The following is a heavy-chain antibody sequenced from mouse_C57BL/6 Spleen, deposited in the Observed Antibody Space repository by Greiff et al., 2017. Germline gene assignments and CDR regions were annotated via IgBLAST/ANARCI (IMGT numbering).Heavy chain of an antibody. V-gene: IGHV1-50*01. CDR2: IDPSDSYT. Sequence: VQLQQPGAELVKPGASVKLSCKASGYTFTSYWMQWVKQRPGQGLEWIGEIDPSDSYTNYNQKFKGKATLTVDTSSSTAYMQLSSLTSEDSAVYYCARETAYGSSYENYWGQGTTLTVSS. J-gene: IGHJ2*01. CDR3: ARETAYGSSYENY. CDR1: GYTFTSYW. D-gene: IGHD1-1*01.